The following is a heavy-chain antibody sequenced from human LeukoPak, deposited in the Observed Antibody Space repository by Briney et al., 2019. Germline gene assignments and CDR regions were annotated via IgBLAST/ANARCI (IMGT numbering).Heavy chain of an antibody. Sequence: GGSLRLSCVVSGFTFSNFAMSWVRQAPGKGLEWVSVISTSDGGTYYADSVKGRFTISRDNSKSTLYLQMNSLRAEDTAVYYCAKSSGGSYYSPVDYWGQGTLVTVSS. CDR2: ISTSDGGT. CDR3: AKSSGGSYYSPVDY. J-gene: IGHJ4*02. D-gene: IGHD2-15*01. V-gene: IGHV3-23*01. CDR1: GFTFSNFA.